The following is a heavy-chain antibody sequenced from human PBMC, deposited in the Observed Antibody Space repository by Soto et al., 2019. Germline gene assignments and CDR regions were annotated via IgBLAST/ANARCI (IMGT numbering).Heavy chain of an antibody. CDR2: IYYSGST. CDR3: ARDEGATSYYYGMDV. J-gene: IGHJ6*02. Sequence: QVQLQKSGPGLVKPSQTLSLTCTVSGGSISSGGYYWSWIRQHPGKGLEWIGYIYYSGSTYYNPSLKSRVTISVDTSKNQFSLKLSSVTAADTAVYYCARDEGATSYYYGMDVWGQGTTVTVSS. CDR1: GGSISSGGYY. D-gene: IGHD1-26*01. V-gene: IGHV4-31*03.